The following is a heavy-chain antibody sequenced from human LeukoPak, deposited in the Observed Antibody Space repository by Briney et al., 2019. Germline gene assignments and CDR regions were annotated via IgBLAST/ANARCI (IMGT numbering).Heavy chain of an antibody. J-gene: IGHJ4*02. CDR3: ARNPIYYDSSGPGAFDI. CDR1: GYSISSGYY. V-gene: IGHV4-38-2*01. D-gene: IGHD3-22*01. Sequence: SETLSLTCAVSGYSISSGYYWGCIRQPPGKGLGWVGSLCHSRSTYYNPSLTNPATISVDPYENPSSLKLSSATAADTAVYYCARNPIYYDSSGPGAFDIWGQGTLVTVTS. CDR2: LCHSRST.